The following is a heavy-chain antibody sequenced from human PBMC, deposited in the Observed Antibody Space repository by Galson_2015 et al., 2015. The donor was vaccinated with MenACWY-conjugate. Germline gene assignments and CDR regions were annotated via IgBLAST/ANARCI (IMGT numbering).Heavy chain of an antibody. D-gene: IGHD6-6*01. V-gene: IGHV3-23*01. CDR1: GFTFSSYA. Sequence: SLRLSCAASGFTFSSYAMSWVRQAPGKGLEWVSAISGSGGSTYYADSVKGRFTISRDNSKNTLYLQMNSLRAEDTAVYYCAKDAWIAARPIGWFGPWGQGTTVTVSS. CDR3: AKDAWIAARPIGWFGP. J-gene: IGHJ5*02. CDR2: ISGSGGST.